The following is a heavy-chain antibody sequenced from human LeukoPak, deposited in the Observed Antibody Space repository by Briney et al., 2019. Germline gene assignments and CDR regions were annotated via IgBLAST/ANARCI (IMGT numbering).Heavy chain of an antibody. CDR1: GFSLRTSGMC. CDR3: ARYRGSYRRDYYFDY. J-gene: IGHJ4*02. Sequence: ESGPALVKPTQTLTLTCTFSGFSLRTSGMCVSWIRQPPGKALEWLARIDWDDDKYYSTSLKTRLTISKDTSKNQVVLTMTNMDPVDTATYYCARYRGSYRRDYYFDYWGQGTLVTVSS. D-gene: IGHD1-26*01. CDR2: IDWDDDK. V-gene: IGHV2-70*11.